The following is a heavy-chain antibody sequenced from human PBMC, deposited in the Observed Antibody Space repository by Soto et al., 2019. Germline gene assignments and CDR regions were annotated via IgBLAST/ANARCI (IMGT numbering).Heavy chain of an antibody. CDR3: ALGVDTDYSGMDV. J-gene: IGHJ6*02. CDR2: ISAYNGNT. D-gene: IGHD2-2*01. Sequence: SVKVSCKAAGYTFTSCGISWVGPAPGQGLDWMGWISAYNGNTNYAQKLQGRVTMTTDTSTSTASMELSGLRSDDTAVYPCALGVDTDYSGMDVWGQGTTGTGSS. V-gene: IGHV1-18*01. CDR1: GYTFTSCG.